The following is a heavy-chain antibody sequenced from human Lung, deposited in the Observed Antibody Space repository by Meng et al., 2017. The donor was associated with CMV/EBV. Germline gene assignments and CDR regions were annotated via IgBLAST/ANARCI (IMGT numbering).Heavy chain of an antibody. CDR3: ARVFGDITGYVFDY. V-gene: IGHV6-1*01. CDR2: TYYKSKWNH. D-gene: IGHD3-22*01. CDR1: WDSVSSNIAT. J-gene: IGHJ4*02. Sequence: QIXSLTXXISWDSVSSNIATWNWIRQSPSRGLEWLGRTYYKSKWNHDYAVSVKSRISFNQDTSKNQFSLQLSSVTPEDTAVYYCARVFGDITGYVFDYWGQGTXVTVSS.